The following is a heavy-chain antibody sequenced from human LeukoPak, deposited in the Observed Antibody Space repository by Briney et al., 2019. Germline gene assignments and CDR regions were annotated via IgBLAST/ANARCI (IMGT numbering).Heavy chain of an antibody. V-gene: IGHV4-61*02. Sequence: TLSLTCHVSGGSLSSGRYYWSWIRQPAGKGLEWIGRIYTSGSTNYNPSLKSRVTISVDTSKNQFSLKLSAVTAADTAVYYCARESVYDYADDYWGQGTLVTVSS. CDR1: GGSLSSGRYY. D-gene: IGHD3-16*01. CDR2: IYTSGST. J-gene: IGHJ4*02. CDR3: ARESVYDYADDY.